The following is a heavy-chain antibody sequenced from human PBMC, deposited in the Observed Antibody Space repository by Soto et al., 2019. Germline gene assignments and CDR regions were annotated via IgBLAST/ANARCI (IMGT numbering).Heavy chain of an antibody. CDR3: ARVPAR. Sequence: QLQLQESGSGLVKPSQTLSLTCAVSGGSISSGGYSWSWIRQPPGKGLEWIGYIYHSGSTYYNPSPNSRVTTSVNRSKNQVSRKLSSVTAAGTAVYYCARVPARWGQETLVTVSS. D-gene: IGHD2-2*01. J-gene: IGHJ4*02. V-gene: IGHV4-30-2*01. CDR1: GGSISSGGYS. CDR2: IYHSGST.